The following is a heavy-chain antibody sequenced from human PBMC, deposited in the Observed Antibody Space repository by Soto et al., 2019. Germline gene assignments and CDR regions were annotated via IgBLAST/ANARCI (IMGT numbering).Heavy chain of an antibody. J-gene: IGHJ3*02. V-gene: IGHV2-5*02. CDR2: IYWDDDK. D-gene: IGHD3-10*01. CDR3: AHRQIGSTMVRGVMNAFDI. CDR1: GFSLSTSGVG. Sequence: QITLKESGPTLVKPTQTLTLTCTFSGFSLSTSGVGVGWIRQPPGKALEWLALIYWDDDKRYSPSLKSRLTITKDTXXNXVXXTMTNMDPVDTATYYCAHRQIGSTMVRGVMNAFDIWGQGTMVTVSS.